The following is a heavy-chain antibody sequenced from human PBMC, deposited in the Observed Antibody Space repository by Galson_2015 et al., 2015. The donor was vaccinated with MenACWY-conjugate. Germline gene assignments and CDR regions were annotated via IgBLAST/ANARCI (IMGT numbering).Heavy chain of an antibody. Sequence: SLRLSCAASGISISNYWMHWVRQAPGKGLVWVSRINSDGSSRSYADSVKGRFTISRDNAKNTLYLQMSSLRAEDTAVYYCARDQKLGMFDYYYLDVWGKGTTVTVSS. CDR3: ARDQKLGMFDYYYLDV. CDR1: GISISNYW. J-gene: IGHJ6*03. D-gene: IGHD3-10*02. V-gene: IGHV3-74*01. CDR2: INSDGSSR.